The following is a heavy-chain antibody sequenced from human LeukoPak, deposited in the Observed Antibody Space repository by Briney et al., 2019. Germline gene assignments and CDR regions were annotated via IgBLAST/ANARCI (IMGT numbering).Heavy chain of an antibody. CDR1: GFTFSSYA. D-gene: IGHD5-12*01. CDR2: ISYDGSNK. CDR3: ATERGYSGYAGY. J-gene: IGHJ4*02. V-gene: IGHV3-30-3*01. Sequence: GGSLRLSCAASGFTFSSYAMHWVRQAPGKGLEWVAVISYDGSNKYYADSVKGRFTISRDNSKNTLYLQMNSLRAEDTAVYYCATERGYSGYAGYWGQGTLVTVSS.